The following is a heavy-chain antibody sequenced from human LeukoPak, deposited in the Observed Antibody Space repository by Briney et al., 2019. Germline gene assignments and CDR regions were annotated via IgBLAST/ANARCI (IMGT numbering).Heavy chain of an antibody. CDR3: AGRVTASLLVGEAIDY. CDR1: GGSVSSGSYY. CDR2: IYYSGST. Sequence: PSETLSLTCTVSGGSVSSGSYYWSWIRQPPGKGLEWIGYIYYSGSTDYNPSLKSRVTISVDTSKNQFSLKLSSVTAADTAVYYWAGRVTASLLVGEAIDYWGQGTLVTVSS. D-gene: IGHD1-26*01. V-gene: IGHV4-61*01. J-gene: IGHJ4*02.